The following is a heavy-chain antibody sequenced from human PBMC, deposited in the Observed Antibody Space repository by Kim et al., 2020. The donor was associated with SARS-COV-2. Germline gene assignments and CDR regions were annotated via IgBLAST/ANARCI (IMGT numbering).Heavy chain of an antibody. Sequence: SETLSLTCTVSGGSISSSSYYWGWIRQPPGKGLEWIGSIYYSGSTYYNPSLKSRVTISVDTSKNQFSLKLSSVTAADTAVYYCARGYSSGWPLDYWGQGTLVTVSS. CDR3: ARGYSSGWPLDY. CDR2: IYYSGST. CDR1: GGSISSSSYY. J-gene: IGHJ4*02. V-gene: IGHV4-39*01. D-gene: IGHD6-19*01.